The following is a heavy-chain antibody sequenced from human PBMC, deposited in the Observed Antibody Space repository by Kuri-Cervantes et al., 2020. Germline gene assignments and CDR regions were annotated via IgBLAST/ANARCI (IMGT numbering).Heavy chain of an antibody. CDR2: ISYDGSNK. V-gene: IGHV3-30-3*01. Sequence: GESLKISCAASGCTFSSYAMHWVRQAPGKGLEWVAVISYDGSNKYYADSVKGRFTISRDNSKNTLYLQMNSLRAEDTAVYYCAREGRITMIVVVITRNNEFDYWGQGTLVTVSS. CDR3: AREGRITMIVVVITRNNEFDY. D-gene: IGHD3-22*01. CDR1: GCTFSSYA. J-gene: IGHJ4*02.